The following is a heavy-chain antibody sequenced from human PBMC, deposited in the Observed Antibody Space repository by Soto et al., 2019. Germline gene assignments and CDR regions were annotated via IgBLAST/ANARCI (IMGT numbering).Heavy chain of an antibody. CDR1: GGTFSSYA. V-gene: IGHV1-69*01. CDR2: IIPIFGTA. D-gene: IGHD2-2*01. J-gene: IGHJ6*02. CDR3: AREEPGYCSSTSCFSSTRYYYYGMDV. Sequence: QVQLVQSGAEVKKPGSSVKVSCKASGGTFSSYAISWVRQAPGQGLEWMGGIIPIFGTANYAQKFQGRVTITADESTSTADMEVSSLRSEDTAVYYCAREEPGYCSSTSCFSSTRYYYYGMDVWGQGTTVTVSS.